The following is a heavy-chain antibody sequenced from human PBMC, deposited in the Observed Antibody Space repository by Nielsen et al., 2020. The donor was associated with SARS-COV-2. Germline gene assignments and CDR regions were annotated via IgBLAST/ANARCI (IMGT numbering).Heavy chain of an antibody. CDR2: MWYHGGDE. D-gene: IGHD3/OR15-3a*01. J-gene: IGHJ5*02. CDR3: ARDLTFGAYWFDP. CDR1: GFTLSSHG. Sequence: GESLKISCEASGFTLSSHGMHWVRQPPGKGLEWVAHMWYHGGDENYADSVRGRFTISRDLSKNTVYLQMSSLRVKDTAVYYCARDLTFGAYWFDPWSQGTLVTVSS. V-gene: IGHV3-33*01.